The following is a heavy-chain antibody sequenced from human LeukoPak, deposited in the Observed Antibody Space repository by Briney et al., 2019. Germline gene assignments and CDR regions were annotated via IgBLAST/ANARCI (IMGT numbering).Heavy chain of an antibody. CDR2: ISAYNGNT. CDR3: AILKPTLRRRIPQPNDDY. Sequence: ASVTVSCMASGYTSTGYYMHWVRQAPGQGLEWMGWISAYNGNTNYAQKLQGRVTMTTDTSTSTAYMELRSLRSDDTAVYYCAILKPTLRRRIPQPNDDYWGQGTLVTGSS. J-gene: IGHJ4*02. D-gene: IGHD1-1*01. CDR1: GYTSTGYY. V-gene: IGHV1-18*04.